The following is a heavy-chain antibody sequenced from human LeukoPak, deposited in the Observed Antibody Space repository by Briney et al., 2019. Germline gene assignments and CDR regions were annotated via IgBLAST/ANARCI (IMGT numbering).Heavy chain of an antibody. D-gene: IGHD3-22*01. CDR1: GGSFSGYY. Sequence: PETLSLTCAVYGGSFSGYYWSWIRQPPGKGLEWIGEINHSGSTNYNPSLKSRVTISVDTSKNQFSLKLSSVTAADTAVYYCAREGYDSSGYHNWFDPWGQGTLVTVSS. J-gene: IGHJ5*02. CDR3: AREGYDSSGYHNWFDP. CDR2: INHSGST. V-gene: IGHV4-34*01.